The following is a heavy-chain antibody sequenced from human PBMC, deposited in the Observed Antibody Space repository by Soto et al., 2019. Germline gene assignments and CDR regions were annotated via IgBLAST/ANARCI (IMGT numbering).Heavy chain of an antibody. V-gene: IGHV3-23*01. CDR3: AKVRGFYDSSAILDSYYYGMDV. J-gene: IGHJ6*02. D-gene: IGHD3-22*01. CDR2: ISGSGGST. CDR1: GFTFSSYA. Sequence: PGGSLSLSCAASGFTFSSYAMSWVRQAPVMGLGWVSAISGSGGSTYYADSVKGRLTISRDNSTNTPYVQMNSLRAEDTAVYYCAKVRGFYDSSAILDSYYYGMDVWGQGTTVTVSS.